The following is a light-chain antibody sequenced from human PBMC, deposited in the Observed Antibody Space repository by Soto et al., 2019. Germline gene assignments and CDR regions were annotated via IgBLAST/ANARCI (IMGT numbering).Light chain of an antibody. V-gene: IGLV1-51*01. Sequence: QSVLTQPPSVSAAPGQKVTISCSGSSSNIGNNYVSWYQQLPGTAPKLLIYDNNKRPSGIPDRFSGSKSGTSATLGITGLQTGDEADYFCGTWDNGLNAVVFGGGTKLTVL. CDR3: GTWDNGLNAVV. J-gene: IGLJ2*01. CDR2: DNN. CDR1: SSNIGNNY.